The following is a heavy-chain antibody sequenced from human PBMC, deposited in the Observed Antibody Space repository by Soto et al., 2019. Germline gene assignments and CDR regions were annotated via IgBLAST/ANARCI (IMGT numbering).Heavy chain of an antibody. J-gene: IGHJ4*02. D-gene: IGHD4-17*01. V-gene: IGHV3-73*01. Sequence: PGESLKISCAASGFTFSGSVMHWVRQASGKGLEWIGRIRSKGNNYATAYAASVKGRFTISRDDSKNTAYLQMNSLKTEDTAVYYCIRVLGDYVPRPFDYWGQGTLVTVSS. CDR3: IRVLGDYVPRPFDY. CDR2: IRSKGNNYAT. CDR1: GFTFSGSV.